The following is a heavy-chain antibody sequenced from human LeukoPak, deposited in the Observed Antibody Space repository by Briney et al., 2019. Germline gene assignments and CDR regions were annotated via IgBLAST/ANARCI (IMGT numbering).Heavy chain of an antibody. CDR3: ATLALQRRTYKRGTYCSGGRCRPAFDY. J-gene: IGHJ4*02. Sequence: SETLSLTCTVSGGSISSSSYYWGWIRQPPGKGLEWIGSIYYSGSTYYNPSLKRRVTISVDTSKNQFSLKLSSVTAADTAVYYCATLALQRRTYKRGTYCSGGRCRPAFDYWGQGTLVTVSS. CDR1: GGSISSSSYY. D-gene: IGHD2-15*01. CDR2: IYYSGST. V-gene: IGHV4-39*07.